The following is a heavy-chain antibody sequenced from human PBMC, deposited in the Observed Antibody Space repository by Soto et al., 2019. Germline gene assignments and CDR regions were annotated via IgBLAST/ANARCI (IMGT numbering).Heavy chain of an antibody. CDR2: ISGYNANT. Sequence: QVQLVQSGPEVKKPGASVKVSCKASGYSFTRYGISWVRQAPGQGLEWMGWISGYNANTNYPENLQGRVTMTTDTSTSTAYMEGRNLISDDTAVYYCARMGDVPYYYYGLDVWGQGTTVTVSS. J-gene: IGHJ6*02. CDR1: GYSFTRYG. V-gene: IGHV1-18*01. D-gene: IGHD3-16*01. CDR3: ARMGDVPYYYYGLDV.